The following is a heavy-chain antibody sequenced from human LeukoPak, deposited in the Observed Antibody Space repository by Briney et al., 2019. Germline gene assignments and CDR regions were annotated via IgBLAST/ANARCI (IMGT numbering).Heavy chain of an antibody. CDR2: ISSSSSYI. V-gene: IGHV3-21*01. J-gene: IGHJ4*02. CDR1: GFTFSSYS. CDR3: ARDRLAGGAFDY. D-gene: IGHD3-16*01. Sequence: GGSLRLSCAASGFTFSSYSMNWVRQAPGKGLEWASSISSSSSYIYYADSVKGRFTISRDNAKNSLYLQMNSLRAEDTAVYYCARDRLAGGAFDYWGQGTLVTVSS.